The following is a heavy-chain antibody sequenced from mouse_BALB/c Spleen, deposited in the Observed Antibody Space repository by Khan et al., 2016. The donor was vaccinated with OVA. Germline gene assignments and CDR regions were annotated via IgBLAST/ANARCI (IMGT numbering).Heavy chain of an antibody. V-gene: IGHV2-6-7*01. Sequence: VQLQESGPGLVAPSQNLSITCTVSGFSLTDYGVNWVRQPPGKGLEWLGMIWGDGSTDYNSALKSRLSISKDNSKSQVFLKMNSLQTDDTARYCGTRELRLEGFAYWGQGTLVTVSA. CDR2: IWGDGST. J-gene: IGHJ3*01. D-gene: IGHD1-2*01. CDR1: GFSLTDYG. CDR3: TRELRLEGFAY.